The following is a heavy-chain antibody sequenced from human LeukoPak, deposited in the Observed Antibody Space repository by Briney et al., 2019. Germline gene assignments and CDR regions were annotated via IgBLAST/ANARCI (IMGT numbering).Heavy chain of an antibody. CDR2: ITSGGDYM. CDR1: GFSFSRRG. Sequence: PGGSLRLSCATSGFSFSRRGMNWVRHPPGKGLEWVSSITSGGDYMYYADSVKGRFTTSRDNAKNSLSLQLNSLRVEDTAVYYCARGHYDVLAASYKWTPDYWGQGTLVTVSS. J-gene: IGHJ4*02. D-gene: IGHD3-9*01. V-gene: IGHV3-21*01. CDR3: ARGHYDVLAASYKWTPDY.